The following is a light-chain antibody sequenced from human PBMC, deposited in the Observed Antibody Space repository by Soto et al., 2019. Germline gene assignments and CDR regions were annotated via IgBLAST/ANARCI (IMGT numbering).Light chain of an antibody. CDR1: QSISNY. V-gene: IGKV1-39*01. J-gene: IGKJ5*01. CDR3: QQTYSTPIT. Sequence: DIQMTQSASSLSASVGDRVTIACPGSQSISNYVNWYQQRPGKAPKLLIYAASSLQSGVPSRFSGSGSGTDFTLTISSLQPEDFVTYYCQQTYSTPITFGQGTRLEIK. CDR2: AAS.